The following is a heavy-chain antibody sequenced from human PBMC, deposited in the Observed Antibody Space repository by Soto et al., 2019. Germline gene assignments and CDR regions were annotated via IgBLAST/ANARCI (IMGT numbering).Heavy chain of an antibody. CDR2: LYSGGST. V-gene: IGHV3-53*01. J-gene: IGHJ4*02. Sequence: GGSLRLSCTASGFTVSSHYMSWVRQAPGKGLEWVSVLYSGGSTYYADSVKGRFTISRDNSKNTLYLQMNSLRAEDTAVYYCARDEAPRRDFFDYWGQGTLVTVSS. CDR3: ARDEAPRRDFFDY. CDR1: GFTVSSHY.